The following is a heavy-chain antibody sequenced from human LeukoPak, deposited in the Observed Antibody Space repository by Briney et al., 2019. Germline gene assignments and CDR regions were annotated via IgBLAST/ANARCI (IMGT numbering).Heavy chain of an antibody. CDR1: GVTFSNYS. D-gene: IGHD5-18*01. Sequence: GGSLRLSCAASGVTFSNYSMNWVRQAPGKGLEWVSVISGSGGNTYYADSVKGRFTVSRDNSENALYLQMNSLRAEDTAVYYCARDERYRYGYYFEYWGQGNLVTVSS. CDR2: ISGSGGNT. CDR3: ARDERYRYGYYFEY. J-gene: IGHJ4*02. V-gene: IGHV3-23*01.